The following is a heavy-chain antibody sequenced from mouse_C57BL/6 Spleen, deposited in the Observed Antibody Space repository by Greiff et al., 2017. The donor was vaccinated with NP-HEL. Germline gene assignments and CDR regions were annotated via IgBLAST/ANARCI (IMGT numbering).Heavy chain of an antibody. CDR1: GYTFTSYW. CDR2: INPSSGYT. D-gene: IGHD1-1*01. J-gene: IGHJ2*01. CDR3: ERSALITTVVATDFDY. Sequence: VQLQQSGAELAKPGASVKLSCKASGYTFTSYWMHWVKQRPGQGLEWIGYINPSSGYTKYNQKFKDKATLTADKSSSTAYMQLSSLTYEDSAVYYCERSALITTVVATDFDYWGQGTTLTVSS. V-gene: IGHV1-7*01.